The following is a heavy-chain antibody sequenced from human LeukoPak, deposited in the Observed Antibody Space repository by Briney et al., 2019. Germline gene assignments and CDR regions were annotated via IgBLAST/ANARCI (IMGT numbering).Heavy chain of an antibody. CDR3: ARGAVAGEGYFDY. J-gene: IGHJ4*02. Sequence: QPGGSLRLSCAASGFTVSSNYMSWVRQAPGKGLEWVSVIYSGGSTYYSASLRGGFTISRDNSKNTLYLQMNSLRADDTAPYYCARGAVAGEGYFDYWGQGTLVTVSS. V-gene: IGHV3-66*02. CDR1: GFTVSSNY. D-gene: IGHD6-13*01. CDR2: IYSGGST.